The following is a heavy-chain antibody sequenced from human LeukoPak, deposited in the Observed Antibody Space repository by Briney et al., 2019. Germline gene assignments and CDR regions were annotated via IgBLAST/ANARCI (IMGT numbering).Heavy chain of an antibody. Sequence: SETLSLTCTVSGGSISSTSYYWGWIRQPPGKGLEWIGNIYYSGSTFYNPSLKSRVTISVDTSKNQFSLKLSSVTAADTAVYYCARVYVVVVAAGWFDPWGQGTLVTVSS. CDR3: ARVYVVVVAAGWFDP. J-gene: IGHJ5*02. CDR2: IYYSGST. CDR1: GGSISSTSYY. V-gene: IGHV4-39*07. D-gene: IGHD2-15*01.